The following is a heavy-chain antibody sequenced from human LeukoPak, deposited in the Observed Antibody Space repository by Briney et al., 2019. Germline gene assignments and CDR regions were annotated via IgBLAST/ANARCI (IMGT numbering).Heavy chain of an antibody. Sequence: PGGSLRLSCVDSGFTFSTYWMSWVRQPPGKGLEWVANIKQDGSEKYYVDSVKGRFTISRDNSKNTLYLQMNSLRAEDTAVYYCASTYGDYVGFDYWGQGTLVTVSS. CDR2: IKQDGSEK. CDR3: ASTYGDYVGFDY. V-gene: IGHV3-7*01. D-gene: IGHD4-17*01. CDR1: GFTFSTYW. J-gene: IGHJ4*02.